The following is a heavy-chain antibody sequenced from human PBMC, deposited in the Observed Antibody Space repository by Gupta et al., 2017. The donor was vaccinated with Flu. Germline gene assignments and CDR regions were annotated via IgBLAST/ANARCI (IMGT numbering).Heavy chain of an antibody. CDR3: ARDQGEQWLGLDY. J-gene: IGHJ4*02. Sequence: KFQGRVTMTRDTSTSTVYMELSSLRSEDTAVYYCARDQGEQWLGLDYWGQGTLVTVSS. D-gene: IGHD6-19*01. V-gene: IGHV1-46*01.